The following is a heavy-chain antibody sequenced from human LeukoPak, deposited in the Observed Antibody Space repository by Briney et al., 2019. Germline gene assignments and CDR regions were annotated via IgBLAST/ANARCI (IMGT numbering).Heavy chain of an antibody. D-gene: IGHD6-13*01. J-gene: IGHJ4*02. CDR1: GYTFTGYY. CDR3: ARESSSSWTRFDY. Sequence: ASVKVSCKASGYTFTGYYMHWVRQAPGQGLEWMGWINPNSGGTNYAQKFQGRVTMTWDTSISTAYMELSRLRSDDTAVYYCARESSSSWTRFDYWGQGTLVTVSS. CDR2: INPNSGGT. V-gene: IGHV1-2*02.